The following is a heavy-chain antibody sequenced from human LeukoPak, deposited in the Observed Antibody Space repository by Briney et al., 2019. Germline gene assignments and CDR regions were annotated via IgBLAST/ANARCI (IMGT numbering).Heavy chain of an antibody. CDR1: GFTFTSYY. CDR3: ARDFGSGSYYPL. D-gene: IGHD1-26*01. CDR2: INPSGGST. J-gene: IGHJ4*02. Sequence: TSVKVSCKASGFTFTSYYMYWVLQAPGQGLEWMGIINPSGGSTSYAQKFQGRVTMTRDTSTSTVYMELSSLRSEDTAVYYCARDFGSGSYYPLWGQGTLVTVSS. V-gene: IGHV1-46*03.